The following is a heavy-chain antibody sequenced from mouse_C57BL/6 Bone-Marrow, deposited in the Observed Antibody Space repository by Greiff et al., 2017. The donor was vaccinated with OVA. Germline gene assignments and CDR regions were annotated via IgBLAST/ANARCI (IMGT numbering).Heavy chain of an antibody. Sequence: QVQLQQPGPGLVQPSQCLSISCTVSGFSLTSYGVHWVRQPPGKGLAWLGVIWSGGSADYNAAFISRLSISKDNSKSQVFFKTNSLQADDTAIYYCAKNSLYCDYDDPFAYWGQGTLVTVSA. CDR3: AKNSLYCDYDDPFAY. D-gene: IGHD2-4*01. CDR2: IWSGGSA. CDR1: GFSLTSYG. J-gene: IGHJ3*01. V-gene: IGHV2-4*01.